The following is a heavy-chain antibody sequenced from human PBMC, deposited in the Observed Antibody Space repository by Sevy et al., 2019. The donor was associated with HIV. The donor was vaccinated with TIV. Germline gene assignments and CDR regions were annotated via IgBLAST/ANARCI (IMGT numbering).Heavy chain of an antibody. V-gene: IGHV3-7*01. Sequence: GGSLRLSCAASGFTFRRYWMSWVRQAPGKGLEWVANIKQDGSEKYYVDSVKGRFTISRDNAKNSLYLQMNSLRAEDTAVYYCVNLRDDSSGFRFDYWGQGTLVTVSS. CDR2: IKQDGSEK. D-gene: IGHD3-22*01. CDR1: GFTFRRYW. CDR3: VNLRDDSSGFRFDY. J-gene: IGHJ4*02.